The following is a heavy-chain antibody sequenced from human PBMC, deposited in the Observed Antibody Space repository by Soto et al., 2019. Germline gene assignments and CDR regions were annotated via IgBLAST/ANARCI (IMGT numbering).Heavy chain of an antibody. CDR2: ISGSGGST. J-gene: IGHJ6*02. CDR3: AKDPAYYYYYGMDV. CDR1: GFTFSSYA. V-gene: IGHV3-23*01. Sequence: EVQLLESGGGLVQPGGSLRLSCAASGFTFSSYAMSWVLQAPGKGLEWVSAISGSGGSTYYADSVKGRFTISRDNSKNTLYLQMNSLRAEDTAVYYCAKDPAYYYYYGMDVWGQGTTVTVSS.